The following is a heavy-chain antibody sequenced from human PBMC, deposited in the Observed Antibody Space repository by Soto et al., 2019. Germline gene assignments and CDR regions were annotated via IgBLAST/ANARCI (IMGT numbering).Heavy chain of an antibody. Sequence: TLSLTCTVSGGTISSGDYYWSWIRQHPGKGLEWIGHFYYSGSTYYNPSLKSRVTISADTSKNQFSLKLSSVTAADTAVYYCARDHHRYSGYDYVDYWGQGTLVTVSS. V-gene: IGHV4-31*03. D-gene: IGHD5-12*01. CDR1: GGTISSGDYY. CDR2: FYYSGST. CDR3: ARDHHRYSGYDYVDY. J-gene: IGHJ4*02.